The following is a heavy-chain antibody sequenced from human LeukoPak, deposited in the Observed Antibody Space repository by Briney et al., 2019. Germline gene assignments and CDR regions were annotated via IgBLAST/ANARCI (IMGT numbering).Heavy chain of an antibody. CDR1: GFTFSSYS. Sequence: GGSLRLSCAASGFTFSSYSMNWVRQAPGKGLEWVSSISSSSSYIYYADSVKGRFTISRDNAKNSLYLQMNSLRAEDTAVYYCARDQSVRLLQTSSTYFKHVFAIWGQGSMVTVSS. CDR2: ISSSSSYI. V-gene: IGHV3-21*04. D-gene: IGHD6-13*01. CDR3: ARDQSVRLLQTSSTYFKHVFAI. J-gene: IGHJ3*02.